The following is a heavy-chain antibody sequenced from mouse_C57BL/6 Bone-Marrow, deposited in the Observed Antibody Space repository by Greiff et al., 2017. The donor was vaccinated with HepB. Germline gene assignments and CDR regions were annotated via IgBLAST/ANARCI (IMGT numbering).Heavy chain of an antibody. CDR3: ERSDYGYEVMDY. J-gene: IGHJ4*01. CDR2: INPNNGGT. CDR1: GYTFTDYN. Sequence: EVQLQQSGPELVKPGASVKIPCKASGYTFTDYNMDWVKQSHGKSLEWIGDINPNNGGTIYNQKFKGKATLTVDKSSSTAYMEHRSLTSEDTAVDYCERSDYGYEVMDYWGQGTSVTVSS. V-gene: IGHV1-18*01. D-gene: IGHD2-4*01.